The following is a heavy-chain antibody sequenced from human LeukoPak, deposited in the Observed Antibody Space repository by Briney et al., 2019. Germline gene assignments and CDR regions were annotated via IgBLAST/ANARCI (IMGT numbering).Heavy chain of an antibody. J-gene: IGHJ6*03. CDR1: GYTFTSYA. CDR2: IIPIFGTA. V-gene: IGHV1-69*13. Sequence: SVKVSCKASGYTFTSYAISWVRQAPGQGLEWMGGIIPIFGTANYAQKFQGRVTITADESTSTAYMELSSLRSEDTAVYYCARGAYDSSGYYPRRPNYYYYMDVWGKGTTVTISS. CDR3: ARGAYDSSGYYPRRPNYYYYMDV. D-gene: IGHD3-22*01.